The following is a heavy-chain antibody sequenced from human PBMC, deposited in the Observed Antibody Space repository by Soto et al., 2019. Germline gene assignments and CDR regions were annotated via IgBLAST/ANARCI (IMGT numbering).Heavy chain of an antibody. CDR3: AKGGYYDILTGPHAFDI. D-gene: IGHD3-9*01. CDR1: GFTFSSYA. J-gene: IGHJ3*02. V-gene: IGHV3-23*01. Sequence: PGGSLRLSCAASGFTFSSYAMSWVRQAPGKGLEWVSAISGSGGSTYYADSVKGRFTISRDNSKNTLYLQMNSLRAEDTAVYYCAKGGYYDILTGPHAFDIWGQGTMVTVSS. CDR2: ISGSGGST.